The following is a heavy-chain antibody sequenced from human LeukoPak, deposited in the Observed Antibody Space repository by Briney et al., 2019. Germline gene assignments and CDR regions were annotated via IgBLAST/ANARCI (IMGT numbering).Heavy chain of an antibody. CDR2: IYHSGST. V-gene: IGHV4-4*02. J-gene: IGHJ6*03. Sequence: SETLSLTCAVSGGSISSNNCWSWVRQPPGKGLEWIGEIYHSGSTNYNPSLNSRVTISLDKSKNQFSLKLSSVTAADTAVYYCARGAAATEDYYVDVWGKGTTVTVSS. CDR1: GGSISSNNC. CDR3: ARGAAATEDYYVDV. D-gene: IGHD6-13*01.